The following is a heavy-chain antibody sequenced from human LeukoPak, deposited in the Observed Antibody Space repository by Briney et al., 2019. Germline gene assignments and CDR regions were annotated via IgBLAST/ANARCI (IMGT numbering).Heavy chain of an antibody. V-gene: IGHV4-38-2*01. CDR2: LYHSGST. CDR3: ARANYYDSSGSIANWFDP. CDR1: GYSISSGYY. J-gene: IGHJ5*02. D-gene: IGHD3-22*01. Sequence: SETLSLTCAVPGYSISSGYYWGWIRQPPGKGLEWIGSLYHSGSTYYNPSLKSRVTISVDTSKNQFSLKLSSVTAADTAVYYCARANYYDSSGSIANWFDPWGQGTLVTVSS.